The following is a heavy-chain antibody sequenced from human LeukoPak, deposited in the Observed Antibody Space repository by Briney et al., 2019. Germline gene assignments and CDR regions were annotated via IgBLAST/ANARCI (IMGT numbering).Heavy chain of an antibody. CDR2: IIPIFGTA. V-gene: IGHV1-69*06. CDR1: GGTFSSYA. Sequence: ASVKVSCKASGGTFSSYAISWVRQAPGQGLEWMGGIIPIFGTANYAQKFQGRVTITADKSTSTAYMELSSLRSEDTAVYYCARDGEYCSGVGCYSPYYYYGMDVWGKGTTVTVSS. J-gene: IGHJ6*04. CDR3: ARDGEYCSGVGCYSPYYYYGMDV. D-gene: IGHD2-15*01.